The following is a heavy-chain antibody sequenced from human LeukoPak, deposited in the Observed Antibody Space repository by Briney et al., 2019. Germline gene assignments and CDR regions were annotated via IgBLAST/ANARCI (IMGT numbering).Heavy chain of an antibody. CDR1: GGSINNYY. V-gene: IGHV4-59*01. Sequence: SETLSLTCTVSGGSINNYYWSWIRQPPGKGLEWIGYIYYRGSTNYNPSLKSRVTFSVDTSKNQFSLKSNSVTAADTAVYYCARGGDYGDLRYFDYWGQGTLVTVSS. D-gene: IGHD4-17*01. J-gene: IGHJ4*02. CDR3: ARGGDYGDLRYFDY. CDR2: IYYRGST.